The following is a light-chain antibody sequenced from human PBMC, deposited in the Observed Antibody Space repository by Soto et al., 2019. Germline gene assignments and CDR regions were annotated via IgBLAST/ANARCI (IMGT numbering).Light chain of an antibody. J-gene: IGKJ2*01. CDR2: AAS. CDR3: QQANSFPLT. CDR1: QSVSSW. V-gene: IGKV1-12*01. Sequence: MTQSPATLSVSPGERATLSCRASQSVSSWLAWYQQKPGKAPKLLIYAASSLQSGVPSRFSGSGSGTDFTLTISSLQPEDFATYYCQQANSFPLTFGQGTKLEIK.